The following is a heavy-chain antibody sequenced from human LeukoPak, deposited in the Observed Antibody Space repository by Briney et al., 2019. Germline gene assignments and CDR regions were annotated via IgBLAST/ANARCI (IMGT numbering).Heavy chain of an antibody. J-gene: IGHJ4*02. CDR3: ARIANSGYHLFDY. V-gene: IGHV4-59*01. D-gene: IGHD3-22*01. Sequence: SETLSLTCTVSGASISSYYWSWIRQHPGKGLEWIAYIFYSGSTNYNPSLKSRVTISVDTSKNQFSLKVNSVTAADTAVYYCARIANSGYHLFDYWGQGTLVTVSS. CDR2: IFYSGST. CDR1: GASISSYY.